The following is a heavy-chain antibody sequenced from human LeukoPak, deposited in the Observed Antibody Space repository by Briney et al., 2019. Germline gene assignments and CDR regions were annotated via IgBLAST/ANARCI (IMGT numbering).Heavy chain of an antibody. Sequence: SETLSLTCTVSGDSITRTTSYWGWIRQPPGKGLEWIGTVYYTGTTYSNPSLKSRVTISVDTSINQFSVKLRSVTAADTAVYYCARGSISWPARFDCRGQGTLVTVSS. D-gene: IGHD6-19*01. CDR1: GDSITRTTSY. J-gene: IGHJ5*01. CDR2: VYYTGTT. CDR3: ARGSISWPARFDC. V-gene: IGHV4-39*07.